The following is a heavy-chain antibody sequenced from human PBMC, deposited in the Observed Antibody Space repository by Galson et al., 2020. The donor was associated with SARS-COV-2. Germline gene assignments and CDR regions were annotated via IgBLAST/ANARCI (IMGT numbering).Heavy chain of an antibody. CDR1: GFTFSSYA. D-gene: IGHD5-12*01. J-gene: IGHJ4*02. Sequence: GESLKISCAASGFTFSSYAMHWVRQAPGKGLEWVSAISHGGETPYYADSVRGRFTISRDNSKDALFLQMNSLRDEDTAIYYCASERGGWLYYDFWGQGTLVSVSS. V-gene: IGHV3-23*01. CDR3: ASERGGWLYYDF. CDR2: ISHGGETP.